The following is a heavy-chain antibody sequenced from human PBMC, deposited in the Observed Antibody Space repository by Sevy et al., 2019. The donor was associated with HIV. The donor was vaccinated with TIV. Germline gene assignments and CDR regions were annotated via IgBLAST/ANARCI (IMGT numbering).Heavy chain of an antibody. CDR1: GFTFSSYA. D-gene: IGHD1-7*01. J-gene: IGHJ6*02. V-gene: IGHV3-30-3*01. CDR3: ARDPRLELRLYYYYYGMDV. CDR2: ISYDGSNK. Sequence: GGSLRLSCAASGFTFSSYAMHWVRQAPGKGLEWVAVISYDGSNKYYADSVKGRFTISRDNSKNTQYVQMNSLRAEDTAVYYCARDPRLELRLYYYYYGMDVWGQGTTVTVSS.